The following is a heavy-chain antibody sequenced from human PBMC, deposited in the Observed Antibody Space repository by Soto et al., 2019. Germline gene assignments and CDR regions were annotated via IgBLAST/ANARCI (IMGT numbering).Heavy chain of an antibody. V-gene: IGHV1-69*06. D-gene: IGHD2-21*02. Sequence: QVQLVQSGAEVKKPGSSVTVSCKASGGTFSSYAISWVRQARGQGLEWMGGVIPIFGTANYAQKCQGSVTITADKSTSTAYMELSSLRSEDTAVYYCASRLDRTACGCDCPTGYYYGMAPCCQGTTVTVSS. CDR3: ASRLDRTACGCDCPTGYYYGMAP. CDR2: VIPIFGTA. CDR1: GGTFSSYA. J-gene: IGHJ6*02.